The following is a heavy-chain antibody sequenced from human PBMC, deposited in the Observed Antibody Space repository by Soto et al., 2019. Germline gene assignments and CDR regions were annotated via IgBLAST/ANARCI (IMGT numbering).Heavy chain of an antibody. CDR3: ARRSEAEREFDS. Sequence: SGGSLRLSCAASGFTFSDYYMDWVRQAPGKGLEWVGRTRNKANSYTTEYAASVQGRFTISRDDSKNSLYLQMNSLKIEDTAVYYCARRSEAEREFDSWHEGTLVTVS. V-gene: IGHV3-72*01. J-gene: IGHJ4*02. CDR2: TRNKANSYTT. CDR1: GFTFSDYY.